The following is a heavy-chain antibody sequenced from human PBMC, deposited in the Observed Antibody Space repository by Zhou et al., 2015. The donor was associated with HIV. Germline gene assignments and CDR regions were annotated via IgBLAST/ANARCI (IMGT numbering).Heavy chain of an antibody. V-gene: IGHV1-2*04. J-gene: IGHJ3*02. D-gene: IGHD3-22*01. Sequence: QVQLVQSGAEVKKPGASVKVSCKASGYTFTGYYMHWVRQAPGQGLEWMGWINPNSGGTNYAQKFQGWVTMTRDTSISTAYMELSRLRSDDTAVYYCARGYYYDSSGLNAFDIWAKGQWSPSPQ. CDR3: ARGYYYDSSGLNAFDI. CDR1: GYTFTGYY. CDR2: INPNSGGT.